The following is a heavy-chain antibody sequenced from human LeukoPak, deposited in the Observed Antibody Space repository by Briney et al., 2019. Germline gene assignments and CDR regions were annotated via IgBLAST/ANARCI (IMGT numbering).Heavy chain of an antibody. J-gene: IGHJ4*02. CDR1: GFSVSNSY. CDR2: ISTSSSYI. Sequence: GGSLRLSCAASGFSVSNSYMSWVRHAPGKGLEWVSFISTSSSYIYYADSVKVRFTISRDNAKNSLFLQMNSLRAEDTAVYYCARDERRGSSWSLGKFDYWGQGTLVTVSS. CDR3: ARDERRGSSWSLGKFDY. V-gene: IGHV3-21*01. D-gene: IGHD6-13*01.